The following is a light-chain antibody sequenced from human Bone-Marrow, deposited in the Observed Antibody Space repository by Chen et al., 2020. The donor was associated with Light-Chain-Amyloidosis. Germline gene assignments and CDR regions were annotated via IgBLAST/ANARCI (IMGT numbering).Light chain of an antibody. CDR3: LQLHSYPFT. V-gene: IGKV1-9*01. Sequence: DIQVTQSPSLLSASVRDRLTMTCRASLAINTYLAWYQQKPGRAPKLLIYGASTFQSGVPSRFSGSGSGTEFTLTISSLQPEDFATYYCLQLHSYPFTFGPGTTVEIK. CDR1: LAINTY. J-gene: IGKJ3*01. CDR2: GAS.